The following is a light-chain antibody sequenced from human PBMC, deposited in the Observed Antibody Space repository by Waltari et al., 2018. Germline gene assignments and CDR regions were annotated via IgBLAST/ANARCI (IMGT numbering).Light chain of an antibody. Sequence: QSVLTQPPSASGTPGPRVTISCSGSSSNIESNYVYWYQQFPGTAPKVLMFKNNQRPSGVSDRFSASKSGASASLAISGLRSDDEADYYCGTWDDSLSRPVFGGGTKLTVL. V-gene: IGLV1-47*01. CDR2: KNN. CDR3: GTWDDSLSRPV. J-gene: IGLJ3*02. CDR1: SSNIESNY.